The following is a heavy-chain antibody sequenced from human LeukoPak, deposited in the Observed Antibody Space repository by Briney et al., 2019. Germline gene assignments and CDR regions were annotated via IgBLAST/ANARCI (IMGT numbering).Heavy chain of an antibody. CDR1: VGTFSSYA. Sequence: SVKVSFKASVGTFSSYAISWVRQAPGQGLEWMGGIIPIFGTANYAQKFQGRVTITTDESTSTAYMELSSLRSEDTAVYYCARGEKDYDFWSGYSYYFDYWGQGTLVTVSS. V-gene: IGHV1-69*05. CDR3: ARGEKDYDFWSGYSYYFDY. D-gene: IGHD3-3*01. J-gene: IGHJ4*02. CDR2: IIPIFGTA.